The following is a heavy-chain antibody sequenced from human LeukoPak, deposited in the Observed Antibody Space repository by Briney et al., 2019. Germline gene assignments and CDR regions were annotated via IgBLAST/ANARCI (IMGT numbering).Heavy chain of an antibody. J-gene: IGHJ4*02. CDR1: GYTFTSYD. Sequence: ASVKVSCKASGYTFTSYDINWVRQATGQGLEWMGWMNPNSGNTGYAQKFQGRVTMTRNTSISTAYMELSSLRSEDTAVYYCARDGLETATMGYWGQGTLVSVSS. V-gene: IGHV1-8*01. D-gene: IGHD5-24*01. CDR3: ARDGLETATMGY. CDR2: MNPNSGNT.